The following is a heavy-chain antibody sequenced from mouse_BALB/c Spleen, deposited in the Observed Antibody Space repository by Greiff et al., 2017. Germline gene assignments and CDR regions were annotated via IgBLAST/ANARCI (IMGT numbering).Heavy chain of an antibody. Sequence: EVQRVESGGGLVQPGGSRKLSCAASGFTFSSFGMHWVRQAPEKGLEWVAYISSGSSTIYYADTVKGRFTISRDNPKNTLFLQMTSLRSEDTAMYYCARSNYGYDVGFAYWGQGTLVTVSA. CDR2: ISSGSSTI. J-gene: IGHJ3*01. CDR1: GFTFSSFG. CDR3: ARSNYGYDVGFAY. D-gene: IGHD2-2*01. V-gene: IGHV5-17*02.